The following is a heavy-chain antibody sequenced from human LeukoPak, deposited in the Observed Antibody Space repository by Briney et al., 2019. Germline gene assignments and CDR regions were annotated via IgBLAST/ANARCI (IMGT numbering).Heavy chain of an antibody. V-gene: IGHV4-59*01. CDR1: GGSISSYY. CDR2: IYYSGST. Sequence: SETLSLTCTVSGGSISSYYWSWTRQPPGKGLEWIGYIYYSGSTNYNPSLKSRVTISVDTSKNQFSLKLSSVTAADTAVYYCARESSWYYFDYWGQGALVTVSS. J-gene: IGHJ4*02. CDR3: ARESSWYYFDY. D-gene: IGHD6-13*01.